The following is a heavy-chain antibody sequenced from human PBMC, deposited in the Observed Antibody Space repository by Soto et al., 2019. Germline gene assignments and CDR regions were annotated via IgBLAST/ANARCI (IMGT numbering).Heavy chain of an antibody. CDR1: GYTFTSYY. Sequence: ASVKVSCKASGYTFTSYYMHWVRQAPGQGLEWMGIINPSGGSTSYAQKFQGRVTMTRDTSTSTVYMELSSLRSEDTAVYYCARDGSSYYYYYGMDVWGQGTTVTAP. CDR3: ARDGSSYYYYYGMDV. D-gene: IGHD6-6*01. J-gene: IGHJ6*02. CDR2: INPSGGST. V-gene: IGHV1-46*01.